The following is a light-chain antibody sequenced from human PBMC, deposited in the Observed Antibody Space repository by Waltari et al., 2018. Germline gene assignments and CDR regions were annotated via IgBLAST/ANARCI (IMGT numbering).Light chain of an antibody. J-gene: IGKJ3*01. CDR3: QQYDNIFVT. CDR1: QDVNNF. CDR2: DAT. Sequence: QMTQSPSSLSASVGDRVTITCQTSQDVNNFLNWYQHKPGKAHKLLIYDATNVETGVPSRFSGSGFGTEFTFTIASLQPEDVATYYCQQYDNIFVTFGPGTKV. V-gene: IGKV1-33*01.